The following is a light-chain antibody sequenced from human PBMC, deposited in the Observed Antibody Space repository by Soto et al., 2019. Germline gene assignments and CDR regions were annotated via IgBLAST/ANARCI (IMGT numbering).Light chain of an antibody. J-gene: IGKJ1*01. V-gene: IGKV3-20*01. CDR1: QSVSSNY. Sequence: EIVLTQSPDTLSLSPGERATLSCRASQSVSSNYLAWYQQKPGQAPRLLIYGASGRATGIPDRFSGSGSGTDFTLTISRLEPEDFAVYYCQQYGSSPATFGQGTKVDIK. CDR2: GAS. CDR3: QQYGSSPAT.